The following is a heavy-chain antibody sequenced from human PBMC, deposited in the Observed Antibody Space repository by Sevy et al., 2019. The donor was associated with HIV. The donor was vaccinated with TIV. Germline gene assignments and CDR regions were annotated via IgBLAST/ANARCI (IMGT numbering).Heavy chain of an antibody. CDR3: ARGQWLVPDY. CDR1: GGSISSSSYY. CDR2: IYYSGST. J-gene: IGHJ4*02. V-gene: IGHV4-39*01. Sequence: SETLSLTCTVSGGSISSSSYYWGWIRQPPGKGLEWIGGIYYSGSTYYNPSLKSRVTISVDTSKNQFSLKLSSVTAADAAVYYCARGQWLVPDYWGQGTLVTVSS. D-gene: IGHD6-19*01.